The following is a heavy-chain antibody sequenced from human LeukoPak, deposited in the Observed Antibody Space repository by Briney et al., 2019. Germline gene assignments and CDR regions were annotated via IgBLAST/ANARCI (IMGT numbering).Heavy chain of an antibody. CDR1: GYTFTSYD. Sequence: ASVTVSCKASGYTFTSYDINWVRPAAGQGLEWMGWMNPNSGNKGYAQKFQGRVTMTRNTSISTAYMELSSLRSEDTAVYDCANGYRFDPWGQGTLVTVSS. V-gene: IGHV1-8*01. CDR3: ANGYRFDP. J-gene: IGHJ5*02. D-gene: IGHD5-24*01. CDR2: MNPNSGNK.